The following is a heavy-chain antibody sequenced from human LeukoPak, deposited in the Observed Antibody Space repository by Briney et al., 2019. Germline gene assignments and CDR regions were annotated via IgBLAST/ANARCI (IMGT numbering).Heavy chain of an antibody. D-gene: IGHD4-11*01. CDR2: IYYSGST. J-gene: IGHJ5*02. CDR3: ARVRTVAHLSWFDP. Sequence: PSETLSLTCTVSGGSISSSSYYWGWIRQPPGKGLEWIGSIYYSGSTYYNPSLKSRVTISVDTSKNQFSLKLSSVTAADTAVYYCARVRTVAHLSWFDPWGQGTLVTVSS. V-gene: IGHV4-39*01. CDR1: GGSISSSSYY.